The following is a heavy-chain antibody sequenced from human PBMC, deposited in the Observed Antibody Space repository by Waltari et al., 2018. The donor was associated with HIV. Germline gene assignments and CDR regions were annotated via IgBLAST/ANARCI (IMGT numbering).Heavy chain of an antibody. CDR1: GFTFSNFG. J-gene: IGHJ4*02. CDR2: ISHHGRSD. CDR3: AKDRSDFWTGFLDH. Sequence: QVQLVQSGGGMVQHGRSLRPSCAASGFTFSNFGLHWVRQAPGKGLEWVAVISHHGRSDHYADSVKGRFTISRDNSKDTLFLEMDNVRPEDTSLYFCAKDRSDFWTGFLDHWGQGALVTVTS. V-gene: IGHV3-30*18. D-gene: IGHD3-3*01.